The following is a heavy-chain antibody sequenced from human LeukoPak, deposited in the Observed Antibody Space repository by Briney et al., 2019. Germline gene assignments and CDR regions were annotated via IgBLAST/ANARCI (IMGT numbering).Heavy chain of an antibody. V-gene: IGHV4-34*01. CDR2: INHSGST. J-gene: IGHJ3*02. Sequence: SETLSLTCAVYGGSFSGYYWSWIRQPPGKGLEWIGEINHSGSTNYNPSLKSRVTISVGTSKNQFSLKLSSVTAADTAVYYCARGSRRRPFDIWGQGTMVTVSS. CDR3: ARGSRRRPFDI. CDR1: GGSFSGYY.